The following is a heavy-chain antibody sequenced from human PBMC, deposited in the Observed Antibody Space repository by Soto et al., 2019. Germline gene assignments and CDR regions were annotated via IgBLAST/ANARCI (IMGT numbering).Heavy chain of an antibody. CDR3: ASAYCGGDCSNYYYGMDV. D-gene: IGHD2-21*02. CDR1: GGSFSGYY. Sequence: PSETLSLTCAVHGGSFSGYYWDWIRQPPGKGLEWIGEINHGGTSNYNPSLKSRAIISVGTSKNQFSLKLTSVTAEDTAVYYCASAYCGGDCSNYYYGMDVWGQGTTVTVSS. CDR2: INHGGTS. J-gene: IGHJ6*02. V-gene: IGHV4-34*01.